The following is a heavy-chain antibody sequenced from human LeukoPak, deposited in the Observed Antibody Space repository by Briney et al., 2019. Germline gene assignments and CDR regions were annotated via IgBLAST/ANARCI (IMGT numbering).Heavy chain of an antibody. D-gene: IGHD6-19*01. V-gene: IGHV3-30*01. J-gene: IGHJ4*02. CDR1: GFTFSSYA. CDR3: ARIWVRIAVAGSNFDY. Sequence: GGSLRLSCAASGFTFSSYAMHWVRQAPGKGLEWVAVISYDGSNKYYADSVKGRFTISRDNSKNTLYLQMNSLRAEDTAVYYCARIWVRIAVAGSNFDYWGQGTLVTVSS. CDR2: ISYDGSNK.